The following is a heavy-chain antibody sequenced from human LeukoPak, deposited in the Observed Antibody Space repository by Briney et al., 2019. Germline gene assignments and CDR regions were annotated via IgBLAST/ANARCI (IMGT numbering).Heavy chain of an antibody. D-gene: IGHD6-13*01. CDR1: GGSFSGYY. V-gene: IGHV4-34*01. CDR3: ARESSSWYYYYYYYMDV. J-gene: IGHJ6*03. CDR2: INHSGST. Sequence: KPSETLSLTCAVYGGSFSGYYWSWIRQPPGKGLEWIGEINHSGSTNYNPSLKSRVTISVDTSKNQFSLKLSSVTAADTAVYYCARESSSWYYYYYYYMDVWGKGTTVTVSS.